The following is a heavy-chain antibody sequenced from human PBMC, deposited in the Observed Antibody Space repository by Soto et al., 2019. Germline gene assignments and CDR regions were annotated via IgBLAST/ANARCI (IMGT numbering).Heavy chain of an antibody. CDR2: IKQDGSEK. J-gene: IGHJ5*02. CDR3: EGGKAWIFDL. V-gene: IGHV3-7*04. Sequence: EVQLVESGGDLVQPGGSLSLSCGGSGFTIRTNWMSWFRQAPGRGLEWVAVIKQDGSEKQYVDSVRGRFTIYRDNARTLFDLEMSSLRADDTGVYYCEGGKAWIFDLWGHGTRFTVSS. D-gene: IGHD2-2*03. CDR1: GFTIRTNW.